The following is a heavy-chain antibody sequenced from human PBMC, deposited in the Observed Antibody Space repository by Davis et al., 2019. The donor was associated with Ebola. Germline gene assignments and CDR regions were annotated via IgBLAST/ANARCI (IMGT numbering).Heavy chain of an antibody. V-gene: IGHV3-11*01. CDR2: ISSSGSTI. CDR1: GFTFSDYY. D-gene: IGHD6-13*01. J-gene: IGHJ3*02. Sequence: GESLKISCTASGFTFSDYYMSWIRQAPGKGLEWVSYISSSGSTIYYADSVKGRFTISRDNAKNSLYLQMNSLRAEDTALFYCAKDIVAAGTAFDIWGQGTMVTVSS. CDR3: AKDIVAAGTAFDI.